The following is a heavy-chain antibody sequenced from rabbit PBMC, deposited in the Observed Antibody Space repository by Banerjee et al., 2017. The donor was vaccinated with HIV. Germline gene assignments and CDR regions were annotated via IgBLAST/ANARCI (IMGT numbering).Heavy chain of an antibody. CDR1: GIDFSSNA. V-gene: IGHV1S43*01. J-gene: IGHJ4*01. CDR3: ARESTDGTGYGPDYFNL. D-gene: IGHD1-1*01. CDR2: IGAGSSGTT. Sequence: QEQLVESGGGLVKPGGTLTLTCKASGIDFSSNAMCWVRQAPGKGLEWIACIGAGSSGTTYYASWAKGRITISRSTSLNTVDLKMTSLTAADTVTYFCARESTDGTGYGPDYFNLWGQGTLVTVS.